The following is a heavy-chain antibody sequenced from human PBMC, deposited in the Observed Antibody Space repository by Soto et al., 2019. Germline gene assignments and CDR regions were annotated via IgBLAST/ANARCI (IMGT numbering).Heavy chain of an antibody. D-gene: IGHD2-2*01. CDR1: GFTFSSYS. CDR2: ISSSSSYI. Sequence: GGSLRLSCAASGFTFSSYSMNWVRQAPGKGLEWVSSISSSSSYIYYADSVKGRFTISRDNAKNSLYLQMNSLRAEDTAVYYCARDDRYCSSTSCSNWFDPWGQGTLVTVSS. J-gene: IGHJ5*02. V-gene: IGHV3-21*01. CDR3: ARDDRYCSSTSCSNWFDP.